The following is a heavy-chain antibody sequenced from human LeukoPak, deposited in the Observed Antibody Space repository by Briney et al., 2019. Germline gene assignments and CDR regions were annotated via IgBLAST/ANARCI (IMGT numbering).Heavy chain of an antibody. J-gene: IGHJ4*02. CDR3: ARETPYGSGSYPFDY. V-gene: IGHV4-61*01. CDR2: IYYSGST. D-gene: IGHD3-10*01. CDR1: GGSISSSSYS. Sequence: SETLSLTCTVSGGSISSSSYSWGWIRQPPGKGLEWIGYIYYSGSTNYNPSLKSRVTISVDTSKKQFSLKLSSVTAADTAVYYCARETPYGSGSYPFDYWGQGILVTVSS.